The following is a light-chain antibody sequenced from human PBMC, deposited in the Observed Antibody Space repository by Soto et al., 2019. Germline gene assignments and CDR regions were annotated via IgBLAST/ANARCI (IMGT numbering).Light chain of an antibody. Sequence: EIVLTQSPGTLSLSPGERATLSCRASQSVSSRLAWYHQKPDQSPRLLIYGASTRATGIPARFSGSGSGTEFTLTISSLQSEDFGLYYCHQYNNFWTFGQGTKVDI. CDR3: HQYNNFWT. CDR2: GAS. CDR1: QSVSSR. V-gene: IGKV3-15*01. J-gene: IGKJ1*01.